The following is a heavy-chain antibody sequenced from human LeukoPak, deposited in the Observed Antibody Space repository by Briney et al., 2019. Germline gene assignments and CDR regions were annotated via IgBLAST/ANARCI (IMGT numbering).Heavy chain of an antibody. CDR1: GCTFRSYG. J-gene: IGHJ3*02. CDR3: AKDRPEWGGEEAFDI. D-gene: IGHD3-16*01. Sequence: PGGSLRLSCAASGCTFRSYGIHWVRQAPGKGLEWVAVISSDGRNKYYADSVKGRFTISRDNSKNTLYLQMNSLRAEDTAVYYCAKDRPEWGGEEAFDIWGRGTMVTVSS. CDR2: ISSDGRNK. V-gene: IGHV3-30*18.